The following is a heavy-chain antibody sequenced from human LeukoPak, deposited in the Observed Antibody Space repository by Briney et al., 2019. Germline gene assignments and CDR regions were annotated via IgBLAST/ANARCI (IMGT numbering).Heavy chain of an antibody. J-gene: IGHJ4*02. V-gene: IGHV3-23*01. Sequence: GGSLRLSCAASGFTFSSYAMSWVRQAPGKGLEWVSDISGSGGSTYYADSVKGRFTISRDNSKNTLYLQMNSLRAEDTAVYYCSKSLSLRRYYYDSSGYTYYFDYWGQGTLVTVSS. CDR1: GFTFSSYA. CDR3: SKSLSLRRYYYDSSGYTYYFDY. D-gene: IGHD3-22*01. CDR2: ISGSGGST.